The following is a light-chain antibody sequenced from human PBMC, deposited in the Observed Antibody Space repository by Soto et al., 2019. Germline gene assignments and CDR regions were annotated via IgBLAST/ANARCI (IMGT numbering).Light chain of an antibody. CDR3: QQSYYSPIT. J-gene: IGKJ3*01. Sequence: DIQMTQSPSSLSASVGDRVTITCRASQSIDNYINWYQQKPGKAPNLLIYGASSLQSGVPSRFSGGGSGTDFTLTISSLEPEDFATYYCQQSYYSPITFGPGTKVEIK. CDR2: GAS. V-gene: IGKV1-39*01. CDR1: QSIDNY.